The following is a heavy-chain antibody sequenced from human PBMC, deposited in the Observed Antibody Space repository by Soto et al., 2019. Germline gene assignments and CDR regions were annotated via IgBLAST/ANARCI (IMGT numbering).Heavy chain of an antibody. D-gene: IGHD6-13*01. Sequence: EVQLFESGGGLVQPGGSLRLSCAASGFTFSSHAMSWVRQTPGKGLEWVSAITNSGGSTYYADSVKGRFTISRDNSKKPLYLQMNSLRAEETAVYYCAKRGIASGDPIDYWGQGTLVTVSS. J-gene: IGHJ4*02. CDR1: GFTFSSHA. V-gene: IGHV3-23*01. CDR3: AKRGIASGDPIDY. CDR2: ITNSGGST.